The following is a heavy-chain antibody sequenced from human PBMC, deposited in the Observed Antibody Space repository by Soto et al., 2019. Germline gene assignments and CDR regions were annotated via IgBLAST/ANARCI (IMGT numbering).Heavy chain of an antibody. J-gene: IGHJ6*02. Sequence: QVQLQESGPGLVKPSQTLSLTCTVFGGSISSGGYYWSWIRQHPGKGMEWIGYIYYSGSTYYNPSLKSRVTISVDTSKNQFSLKLSSVTAADTAVYYCARFWRGPAAIYYYYGMDVWGQGTTVTVSS. CDR3: ARFWRGPAAIYYYYGMDV. CDR2: IYYSGST. V-gene: IGHV4-31*03. CDR1: GGSISSGGYY. D-gene: IGHD2-2*01.